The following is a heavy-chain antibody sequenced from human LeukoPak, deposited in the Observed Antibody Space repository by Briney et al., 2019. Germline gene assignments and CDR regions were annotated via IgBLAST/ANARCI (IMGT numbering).Heavy chain of an antibody. D-gene: IGHD4-23*01. Sequence: SETLSLTCTVPGGSFRSYYWSWIRQPPGKGLEWIGFISYSGSSTYSPSLRSRVTISVDTSKNQFSLRLSSVTAADTAVYYCATDAGNVIEYWGQGTLVTVSS. CDR1: GGSFRSYY. CDR3: ATDAGNVIEY. J-gene: IGHJ4*02. CDR2: ISYSGSS. V-gene: IGHV4-59*08.